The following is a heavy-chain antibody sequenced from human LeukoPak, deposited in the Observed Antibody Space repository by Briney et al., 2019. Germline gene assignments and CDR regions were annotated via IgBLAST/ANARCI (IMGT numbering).Heavy chain of an antibody. V-gene: IGHV3-48*03. CDR1: RFTSSSHE. Sequence: GGSLTLSCVGSRFTSSSHEMKWVRQAPGEGREWVSYTSSLGSTIFYADSVKGRFTISRDNAKNSLYLQMNSLRAEDTAVYYCARDRDIVMLRADCWGQGTLVTVSS. D-gene: IGHD3-10*01. CDR2: TSSLGSTI. CDR3: ARDRDIVMLRADC. J-gene: IGHJ4*02.